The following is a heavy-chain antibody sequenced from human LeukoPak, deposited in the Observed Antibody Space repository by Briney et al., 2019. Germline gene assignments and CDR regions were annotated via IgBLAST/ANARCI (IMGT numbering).Heavy chain of an antibody. D-gene: IGHD3-10*01. V-gene: IGHV3-7*01. CDR3: ARERVADY. CDR2: IKQDGSEK. Sequence: GGSLRLSCAASGFTFSSCWMSWVRQAPGKGLEWVANIKQDGSEKCYVDSVKDRFTISRDNAKNSLYLQMNSLRAEDTAVYYCARERVADYWGQGTLVTVSS. J-gene: IGHJ4*02. CDR1: GFTFSSCW.